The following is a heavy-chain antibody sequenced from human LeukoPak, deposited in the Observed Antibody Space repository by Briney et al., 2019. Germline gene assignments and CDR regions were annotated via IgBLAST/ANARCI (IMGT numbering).Heavy chain of an antibody. CDR3: ARARNHGSSGFPPHYFDY. J-gene: IGHJ4*02. V-gene: IGHV1-2*06. D-gene: IGHD6-19*01. CDR1: GYTFTGYY. CDR2: INPNSGGT. Sequence: ASVKVSCKASGYTFTGYYMHWVRQAPGQGLEWMGRINPNSGGTNYAQKFQGRVTMTRDTSISTAYMELSRLRSDDTAVYYCARARNHGSSGFPPHYFDYWGQGTLVTVSS.